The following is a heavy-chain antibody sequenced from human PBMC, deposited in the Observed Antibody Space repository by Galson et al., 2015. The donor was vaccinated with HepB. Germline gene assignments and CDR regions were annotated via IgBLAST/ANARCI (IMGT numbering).Heavy chain of an antibody. D-gene: IGHD2-2*01. CDR2: ISAYNGNT. V-gene: IGHV1-18*01. CDR3: ARVDPLVGPVSAFDI. CDR1: GYTFTSYG. J-gene: IGHJ3*02. Sequence: SVKVSCKASGYTFTSYGISWVRQAPGQGLEWMGWISAYNGNTNYAQKLQGRVTMTTDTSTSTAYMELRSLRSDDTAVYYCARVDPLVGPVSAFDIWGQGTMVTVSS.